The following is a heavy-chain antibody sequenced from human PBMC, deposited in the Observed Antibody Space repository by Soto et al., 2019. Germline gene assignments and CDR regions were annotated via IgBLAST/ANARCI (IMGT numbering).Heavy chain of an antibody. V-gene: IGHV3-53*01. Sequence: EVQLVESGGGLIQPGGSLRLSCTASGFTVSSTYMTWVRQAPGKGLEWVSVIYGGLTTSYADSMKGRFTISRDNSKNTVFLQMNSLRGEDTAVYYCARDRIEAAGTPRFNYYYGMDVWGQGTTVTVSS. J-gene: IGHJ6*02. CDR2: IYGGLTT. CDR3: ARDRIEAAGTPRFNYYYGMDV. D-gene: IGHD6-13*01. CDR1: GFTVSSTY.